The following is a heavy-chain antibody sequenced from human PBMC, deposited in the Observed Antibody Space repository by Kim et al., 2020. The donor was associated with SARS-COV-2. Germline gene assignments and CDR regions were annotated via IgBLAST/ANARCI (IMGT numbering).Heavy chain of an antibody. CDR2: IDPSDSYT. Sequence: GESLKISCKGSGYSFTSYWISWVRQMPGKGLEWMGRIDPSDSYTNYSPSFQGHVTISADKSISTAYLQWSSLKASDTAMYYCARRGAPAARSGYYYYGMDVWGQGTTVTVSS. V-gene: IGHV5-10-1*01. J-gene: IGHJ6*02. CDR3: ARRGAPAARSGYYYYGMDV. CDR1: GYSFTSYW. D-gene: IGHD2-2*01.